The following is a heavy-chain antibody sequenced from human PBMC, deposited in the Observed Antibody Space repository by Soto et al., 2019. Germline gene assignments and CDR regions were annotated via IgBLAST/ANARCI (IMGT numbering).Heavy chain of an antibody. CDR2: IKQDGSEK. Sequence: GGSLRLSCAASGFTFSSYWMSWVRQAPGKGLEWVANIKQDGSEKYYVDSVKGRFTISRDNAKNSLYLQMNSLRAEDTAVYYCARDSTAAGTPDAFDIWGQGTMVTVSS. CDR3: ARDSTAAGTPDAFDI. V-gene: IGHV3-7*01. D-gene: IGHD6-13*01. CDR1: GFTFSSYW. J-gene: IGHJ3*02.